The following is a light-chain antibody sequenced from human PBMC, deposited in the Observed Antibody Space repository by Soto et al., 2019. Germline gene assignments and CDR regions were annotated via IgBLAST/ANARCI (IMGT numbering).Light chain of an antibody. J-gene: IGKJ1*01. CDR2: GAS. Sequence: EIVLTQSPGTLSLSPGERATLSCRASQSVSSSYLAWYQQKPGQAPRLLIYGASSRATGIPDRFSGSGSGTDFTLTISRLVPEDFAVYYCQQYGISPWTFGQGTKVEIK. V-gene: IGKV3-20*01. CDR3: QQYGISPWT. CDR1: QSVSSSY.